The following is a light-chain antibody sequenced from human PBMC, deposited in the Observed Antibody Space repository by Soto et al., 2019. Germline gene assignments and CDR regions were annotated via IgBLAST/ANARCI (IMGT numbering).Light chain of an antibody. CDR2: DVR. J-gene: IGLJ2*01. CDR1: SSDIGGYNY. CDR3: SSYTSSSTLGLV. V-gene: IGLV2-14*01. Sequence: QSALTQPASVSGSPGQSITISCTGTSSDIGGYNYVSWYQQHPGKAPKLMIYDVRNRPSGVSSRFSGSKSGNTASLTISGLQSEDEADYYCSSYTSSSTLGLVFGGGTKLTVL.